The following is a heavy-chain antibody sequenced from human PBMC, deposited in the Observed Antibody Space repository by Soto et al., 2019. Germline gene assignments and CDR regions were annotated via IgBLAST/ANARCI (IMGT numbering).Heavy chain of an antibody. CDR2: INPNSGGT. CDR1: GYTFTGYY. Sequence: ASVKVSCKASGYTFTGYYMHWVRQAPGQGLEWMGWINPNSGGTNYAQKFQGRVTMTRDTSISTAYMELSRLRSDDTAVYYCARVQRYSSSPQTYYYGMDVWGQGTTVTVSS. D-gene: IGHD6-6*01. J-gene: IGHJ6*02. CDR3: ARVQRYSSSPQTYYYGMDV. V-gene: IGHV1-2*02.